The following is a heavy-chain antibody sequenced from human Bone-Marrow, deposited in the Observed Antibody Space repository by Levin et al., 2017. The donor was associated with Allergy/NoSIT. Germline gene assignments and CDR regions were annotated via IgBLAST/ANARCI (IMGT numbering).Heavy chain of an antibody. J-gene: IGHJ3*01. D-gene: IGHD5-18*01. V-gene: IGHV1-46*01. CDR2: IHPSIGST. CDR3: ARVEVGGYGHNPFDV. Sequence: GESLKISCKASGDTFTRDYVHWVRQAPGQGLERMGIIHPSIGSTTYARRFQGRLTLTGDTSTSIVYMELSSLGSEDTAVYYCARVEVGGYGHNPFDVWGQGTKVTVSS. CDR1: GDTFTRDY.